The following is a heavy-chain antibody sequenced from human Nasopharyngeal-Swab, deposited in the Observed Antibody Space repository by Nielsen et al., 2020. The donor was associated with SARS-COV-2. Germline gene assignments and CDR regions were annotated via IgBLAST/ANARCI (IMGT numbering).Heavy chain of an antibody. CDR1: GFTVGNNY. Sequence: LSLTCAASGFTVGNNYMTWVRQAPGKGLQWVSVIYSGGSTYYADSVKGRFTISRDNSKNMVYLQMNSLRAEDTAVYYCARDPGSYYFDFWGQGTLVTVSS. CDR3: ARDPGSYYFDF. CDR2: IYSGGST. J-gene: IGHJ4*02. D-gene: IGHD3-10*01. V-gene: IGHV3-53*01.